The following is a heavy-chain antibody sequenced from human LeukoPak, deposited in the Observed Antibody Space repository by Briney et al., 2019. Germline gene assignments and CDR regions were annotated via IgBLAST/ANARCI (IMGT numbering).Heavy chain of an antibody. CDR3: AKDTGKWFGDPGDGVDY. CDR2: INPNSGGT. J-gene: IGHJ4*02. Sequence: ASVKVSCKTSGYTFTDYYIHWVRQAPGQGLEWMGWINPNSGGTNYAQKFQGRVTMTRDTSISTAYMELSRLRSDDTAVYYCAKDTGKWFGDPGDGVDYWGQGTLVTVSS. V-gene: IGHV1-2*02. D-gene: IGHD3-10*01. CDR1: GYTFTDYY.